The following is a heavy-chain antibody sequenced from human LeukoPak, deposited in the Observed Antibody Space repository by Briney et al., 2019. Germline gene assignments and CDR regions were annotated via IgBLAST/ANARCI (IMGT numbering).Heavy chain of an antibody. CDR3: ATDSAGVITFSPAFDI. J-gene: IGHJ3*02. Sequence: GTSVKVSCKASGYTFTSYGISWVRQAPGQGLEWMGWISAYNGNTNYAQKLQGRVTMTEDTSTDTAYMELSSLRSEDTAVYYCATDSAGVITFSPAFDIWGQGTMVTVSS. CDR1: GYTFTSYG. D-gene: IGHD3-22*01. V-gene: IGHV1-18*01. CDR2: ISAYNGNT.